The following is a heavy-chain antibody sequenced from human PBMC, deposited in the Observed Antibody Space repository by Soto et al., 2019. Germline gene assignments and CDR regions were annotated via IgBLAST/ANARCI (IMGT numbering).Heavy chain of an antibody. CDR3: ARAATIALYYFDY. CDR1: GGTFSSYT. Sequence: ASVKVSCKASGGTFSSYTISWVRQAPGQGLEWMGRIIPILGIANYAQKFQGRVTITADKSTSTAYVELSSLRSEDTAVYYCARAATIALYYFDYWGQGTLVTSPQ. V-gene: IGHV1-69*02. D-gene: IGHD2-15*01. J-gene: IGHJ4*02. CDR2: IIPILGIA.